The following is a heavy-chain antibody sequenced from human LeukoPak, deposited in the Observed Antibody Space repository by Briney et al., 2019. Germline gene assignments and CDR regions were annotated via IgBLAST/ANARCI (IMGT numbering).Heavy chain of an antibody. Sequence: ASVKVSCKASGGTFSSYAISWVRQAPGQGLEWMGGIIPIFGTANYAQKFQGRVTITADESTSTAYMELSSLRSEGTAVYYCESGALDYGDFYFDYWGQGTLVTVSS. CDR3: ESGALDYGDFYFDY. CDR2: IIPIFGTA. CDR1: GGTFSSYA. D-gene: IGHD4-17*01. V-gene: IGHV1-69*13. J-gene: IGHJ4*02.